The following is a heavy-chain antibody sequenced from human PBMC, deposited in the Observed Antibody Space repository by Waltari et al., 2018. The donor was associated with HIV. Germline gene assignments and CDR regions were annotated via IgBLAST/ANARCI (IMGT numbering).Heavy chain of an antibody. CDR1: GGSFSGYY. Sequence: QVQLQQWGAGLLKPSETLSLTCAVYGGSFSGYYWSWIRQPPGKGLEWIGEINHSGSTNYNPSLKRRVTISVDTSKNQFSLKLSSVTAADTAVYYCARKDSTESYFDYWGQGTLVTVSS. V-gene: IGHV4-34*01. J-gene: IGHJ4*02. CDR3: ARKDSTESYFDY. D-gene: IGHD2-2*01. CDR2: INHSGST.